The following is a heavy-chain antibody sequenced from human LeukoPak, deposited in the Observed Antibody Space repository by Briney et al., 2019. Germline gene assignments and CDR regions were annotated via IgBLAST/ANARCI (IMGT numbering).Heavy chain of an antibody. V-gene: IGHV1-2*02. CDR2: INPDSGGA. CDR1: GYTFSGYY. J-gene: IGHJ4*02. Sequence: RASVKVSCKASGYTFSGYYMNWVRQAPGQGLEWMGWINPDSGGANYAQKFQGRVTMTRDTSTNTAYMELRSLRSDDTAMYFCARGGKSELGTCDFWGQGTLVTVSS. D-gene: IGHD7-27*01. CDR3: ARGGKSELGTCDF.